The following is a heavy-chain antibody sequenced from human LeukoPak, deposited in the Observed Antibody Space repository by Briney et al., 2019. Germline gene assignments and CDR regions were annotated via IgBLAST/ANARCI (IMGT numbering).Heavy chain of an antibody. J-gene: IGHJ4*02. Sequence: GRSLRLSCAASGFTFTSYGMHWVRQAPGKGLEWVAIIWYDGSNKYYTDSVKGRFTISRDNSKNTLYLQMNSLGVEDTAVYYCARAVYGVQACFDFWGQGTLATVSS. CDR1: GFTFTSYG. CDR2: IWYDGSNK. D-gene: IGHD4-17*01. CDR3: ARAVYGVQACFDF. V-gene: IGHV3-33*01.